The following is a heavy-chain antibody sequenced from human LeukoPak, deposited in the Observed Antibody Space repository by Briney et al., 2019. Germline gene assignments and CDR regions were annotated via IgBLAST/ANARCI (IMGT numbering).Heavy chain of an antibody. CDR3: ARRMEYYYGNSGYYFDY. D-gene: IGHD3-22*01. J-gene: IGHJ4*02. CDR2: ISSTGGST. CDR1: GFTFSSYA. V-gene: IGHV3-23*01. Sequence: GGSLRLSCAGSGFTFSSYAMSWVRQAPGKELEWVSVISSTGGSTFYADSVKGRFTISRDNSKSTMFLQMNSLRAEDTAVYYCARRMEYYYGNSGYYFDYWGQGALVTVSS.